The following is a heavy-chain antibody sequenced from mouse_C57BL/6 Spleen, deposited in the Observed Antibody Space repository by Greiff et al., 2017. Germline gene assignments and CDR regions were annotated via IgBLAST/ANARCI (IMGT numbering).Heavy chain of an antibody. J-gene: IGHJ1*03. V-gene: IGHV1-52*01. Sequence: QVQLQQPGAELVRPGSSVKLSCKASGYTFTSYWMHWVKQRPIQGLEWIGNIDPSDSETHYNQKFKDKATLTVDKSSSTAYMQLSSLTSEDSAVYYGAREGYDYGSSYWYFDVWGTGTTVTVSS. D-gene: IGHD1-1*01. CDR1: GYTFTSYW. CDR3: AREGYDYGSSYWYFDV. CDR2: IDPSDSET.